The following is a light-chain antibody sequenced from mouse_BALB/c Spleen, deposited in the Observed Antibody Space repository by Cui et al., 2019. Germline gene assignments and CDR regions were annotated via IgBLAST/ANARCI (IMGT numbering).Light chain of an antibody. CDR2: KAS. V-gene: IGKV10-94*01. Sequence: DIQMNQSPSSLSACLGDTITITCHASQNINVWLSWYQQKPGNIPKLLIYKASNLHTGVPSRFSGSGSGTGFTLTISSLQPEDIATYYCQQGQSYPWTFGGGTKLEIK. CDR1: QNINVW. CDR3: QQGQSYPWT. J-gene: IGKJ1*01.